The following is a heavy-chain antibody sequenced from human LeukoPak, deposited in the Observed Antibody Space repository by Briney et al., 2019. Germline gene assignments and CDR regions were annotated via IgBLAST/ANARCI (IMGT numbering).Heavy chain of an antibody. V-gene: IGHV3-7*04. CDR2: IKEDGGEK. Sequence: PGGSLTLPCAASGFTFNGYLLSWVRQAPGKGLEWVANIKEDGGEKYYVDSVKGRFTISRDNAENSLYLQMNSLRAEDTAVYYCARLYCSGGGSYSAFDYCGEATLVTVSS. D-gene: IGHD2-15*01. CDR1: GFTFNGYL. J-gene: IGHJ4*02. CDR3: ARLYCSGGGSYSAFDY.